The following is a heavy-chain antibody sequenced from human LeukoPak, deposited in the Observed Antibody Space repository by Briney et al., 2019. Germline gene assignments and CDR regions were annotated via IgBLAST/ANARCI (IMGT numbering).Heavy chain of an antibody. V-gene: IGHV3-11*06. CDR3: ARQDSGWHVY. J-gene: IGHJ4*02. CDR2: ISSTSSYT. Sequence: KPGGSLRLSCAASGFTFSDYYMSWIRQAPGKGLEWVSYISSTSSYTNYADSVKGRFTISRDNAKNSLNLQMNSLRADDTAVYYCARQDSGWHVYWGQGTLVIVSS. CDR1: GFTFSDYY. D-gene: IGHD6-19*01.